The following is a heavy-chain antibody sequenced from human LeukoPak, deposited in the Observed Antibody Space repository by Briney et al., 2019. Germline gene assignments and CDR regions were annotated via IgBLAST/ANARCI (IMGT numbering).Heavy chain of an antibody. Sequence: GGSLRLSCAASGFTFSSYAMSWVRQAPGKGLEWVSAIRGSGGSTYYADSVKGRFTISRDNSKNTLYLQMNSLRAEDTAVYYCAAGGSTTTALNYYYYYGMDVWGQGTTVTVSS. V-gene: IGHV3-23*01. J-gene: IGHJ6*02. CDR1: GFTFSSYA. CDR2: IRGSGGST. CDR3: AAGGSTTTALNYYYYYGMDV. D-gene: IGHD4-17*01.